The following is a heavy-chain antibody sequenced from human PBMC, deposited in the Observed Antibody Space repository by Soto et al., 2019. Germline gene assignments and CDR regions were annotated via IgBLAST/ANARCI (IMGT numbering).Heavy chain of an antibody. CDR2: INSDGSST. CDR3: ARDFWRNGVCLDV. D-gene: IGHD2-8*01. J-gene: IGHJ6*02. Sequence: GGSLRLSCAASGFTFSNYWMHWVRQAPGKGLVWVSRINSDGSSTSYADSVKGRFTISRDNTKNTLYLQMNSLRAEDTAVFYCARDFWRNGVCLDVWGQGTTVTVSS. CDR1: GFTFSNYW. V-gene: IGHV3-74*01.